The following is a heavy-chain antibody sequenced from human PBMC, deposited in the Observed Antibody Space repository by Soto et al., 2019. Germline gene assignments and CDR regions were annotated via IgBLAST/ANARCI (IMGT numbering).Heavy chain of an antibody. J-gene: IGHJ4*02. V-gene: IGHV4-31*03. CDR2: IYYSGST. Sequence: QVQLQESGPGLVKPSQTLSLTCTVSGGSISSGGYYWSWIRQHPGKGLERIGYIYYSGSTYYNPSLKSRDTIAADTSKNQFSLKLSSVTAADTAVYYCAGIYSGSPGGTFRYWGQGTLGTVSS. CDR3: AGIYSGSPGGTFRY. D-gene: IGHD1-26*01. CDR1: GGSISSGGYY.